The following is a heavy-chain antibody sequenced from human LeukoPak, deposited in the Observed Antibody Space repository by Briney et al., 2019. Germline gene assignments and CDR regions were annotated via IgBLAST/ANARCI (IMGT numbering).Heavy chain of an antibody. Sequence: GGSLRLSCAASGFTFSSYAMSWVRQAPGKGLEWVSAISGSGGSTYFADSVKGRFTISRDNSKNTLYLQMNSLRAEDTAVYYCAKDQVLRFLEWLLEGVFDYWGQGTLVTVSS. CDR3: AKDQVLRFLEWLLEGVFDY. CDR2: ISGSGGST. CDR1: GFTFSSYA. J-gene: IGHJ4*02. D-gene: IGHD3-3*01. V-gene: IGHV3-23*01.